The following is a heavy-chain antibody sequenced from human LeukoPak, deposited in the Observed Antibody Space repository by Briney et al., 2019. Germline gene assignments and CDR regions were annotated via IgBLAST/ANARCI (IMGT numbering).Heavy chain of an antibody. D-gene: IGHD3-10*01. CDR3: ARGSISWFGELLDYFDY. CDR2: ISSTSTAI. J-gene: IGHJ4*02. Sequence: GGSLRLSCAASGFKFGSFSMGWVRQAPGKGLKWLSYISSTSTAIYYADSLKGRFTISRDNAKNSLYLQMNSLRAENTAVYYCARGSISWFGELLDYFDYWGQGTLVTVSS. CDR1: GFKFGSFS. V-gene: IGHV3-48*04.